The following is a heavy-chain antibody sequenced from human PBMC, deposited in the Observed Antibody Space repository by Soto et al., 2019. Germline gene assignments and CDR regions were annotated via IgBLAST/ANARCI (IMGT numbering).Heavy chain of an antibody. J-gene: IGHJ6*02. V-gene: IGHV1-18*04. Sequence: GASVKVSCKASGYTFTSYGISWVRQAPGQGLEWMGWISAYNGNTNYAQKLQGRVTMTTDTSTSTAYMELRSLRSDDTAVYYCARDLSRTVAGTETIMDVWGQGTTVTVSS. CDR3: ARDLSRTVAGTETIMDV. CDR2: ISAYNGNT. D-gene: IGHD6-19*01. CDR1: GYTFTSYG.